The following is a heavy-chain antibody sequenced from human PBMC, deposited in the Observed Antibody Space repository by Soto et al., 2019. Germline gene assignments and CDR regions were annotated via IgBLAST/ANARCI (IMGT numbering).Heavy chain of an antibody. V-gene: IGHV2-26*01. CDR2: IFSNDEK. CDR3: ARIPLRSGWDGFDY. CDR1: GFSLSIAGMG. D-gene: IGHD6-19*01. Sequence: QVTLQESGPVLLKPTETLTLTCTVSGFSLSIAGMGVSWVRQPPGKALEWLAHIFSNDEKSYNTSLKSRLTISKDSSRGQVVLTITTMDPLDPATYYCARIPLRSGWDGFDYWVQGPLVTVSS. J-gene: IGHJ4*02.